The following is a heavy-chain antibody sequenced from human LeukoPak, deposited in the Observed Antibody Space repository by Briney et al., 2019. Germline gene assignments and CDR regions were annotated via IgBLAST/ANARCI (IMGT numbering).Heavy chain of an antibody. CDR1: GGSFSGYY. D-gene: IGHD3-3*01. V-gene: IGHV4-34*01. J-gene: IGHJ5*02. Sequence: PSETLSLTCAVYGGSFSGYYWSWIRQPPGKGLEWIGEINHSGSTNYNPSLKSRVTISVDTSKNQFSLKLSSVTAADTAVYYCARVNDFWSGYYKSNWFDPWGQGTLVTVSS. CDR3: ARVNDFWSGYYKSNWFDP. CDR2: INHSGST.